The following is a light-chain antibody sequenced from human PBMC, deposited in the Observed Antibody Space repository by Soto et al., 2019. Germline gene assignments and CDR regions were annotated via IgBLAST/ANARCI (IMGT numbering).Light chain of an antibody. Sequence: PGERVTLSCRASQSVSSSYLTWYQQKPGQAPRLLIYGASTRATSIPARFSGSGSGTDFTLTISSLQPEDFATYYCQQSYTTPPYSFGQGTKLEIK. J-gene: IGKJ2*01. V-gene: IGKV3D-7*01. CDR3: QQSYTTPPYS. CDR1: QSVSSSY. CDR2: GAS.